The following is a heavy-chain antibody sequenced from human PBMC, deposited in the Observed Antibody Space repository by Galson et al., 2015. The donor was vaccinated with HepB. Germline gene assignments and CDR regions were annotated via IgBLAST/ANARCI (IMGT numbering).Heavy chain of an antibody. D-gene: IGHD6-19*01. V-gene: IGHV6-1*01. Sequence: CAISGDSVSSNSAAWNWIRQSPSRGLEWLGRTYYRSKWYNDYAVSVKSRITINPDTSKNQFSLQLNSVTPEDTAVYYCARDRSVAVAGTFDYWGQGTLVTVSS. CDR1: GDSVSSNSAA. CDR2: TYYRSKWYN. J-gene: IGHJ4*02. CDR3: ARDRSVAVAGTFDY.